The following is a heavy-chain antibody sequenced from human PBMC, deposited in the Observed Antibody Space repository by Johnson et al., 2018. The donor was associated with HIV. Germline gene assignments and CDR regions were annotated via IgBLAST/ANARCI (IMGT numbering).Heavy chain of an antibody. V-gene: IGHV3-30*02. J-gene: IGHJ3*02. CDR1: GFTFSSHG. D-gene: IGHD6-13*01. Sequence: QVQLVESGGGVVQPGRSLRLSCAASGFTFSSHGMHWVRQAPGKGLEWVAFIRYDVTKKYYADSVKGRFTISRDNFKNTLYLQMNRLRAEDTAVYYCALSGGAAAYDAFDIWGQGTMVTVSS. CDR3: ALSGGAAAYDAFDI. CDR2: IRYDVTKK.